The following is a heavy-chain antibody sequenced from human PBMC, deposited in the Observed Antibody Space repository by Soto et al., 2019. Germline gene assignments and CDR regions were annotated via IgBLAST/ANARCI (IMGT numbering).Heavy chain of an antibody. Sequence: SATLSLSCAVSGGSISRSNWWNWVRQPPGKGLEWIGEIYHSGNTNYNPSLKSRVTISVDKSKNQFSLKLSSVTAADTAVYYCARVYGPVAPPHYAFDISGQGTMVTVSS. CDR3: ARVYGPVAPPHYAFDI. CDR2: IYHSGNT. D-gene: IGHD6-19*01. V-gene: IGHV4-4*02. CDR1: GGSISRSNW. J-gene: IGHJ3*02.